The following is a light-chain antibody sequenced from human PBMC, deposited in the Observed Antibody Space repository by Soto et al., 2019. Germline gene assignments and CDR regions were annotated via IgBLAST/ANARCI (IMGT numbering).Light chain of an antibody. CDR3: HQFGDSPQK. CDR1: QSLSVSY. CDR2: STS. V-gene: IGKV3-20*01. Sequence: EIVLTQSPGTLSLSPGDRATLSCRASQSLSVSYIAWYQQKPGQAPRLLIYSTSTRAAGIPDRFTGRGSGTHFTLAISRLEPEDFAVYYCHQFGDSPQKFGQGTKVDIK. J-gene: IGKJ1*01.